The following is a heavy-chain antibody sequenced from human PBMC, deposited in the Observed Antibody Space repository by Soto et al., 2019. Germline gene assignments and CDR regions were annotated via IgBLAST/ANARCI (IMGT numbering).Heavy chain of an antibody. CDR2: INGDGTGT. CDR1: GFTFSNYW. V-gene: IGHV3-74*01. D-gene: IGHD3-10*01. CDR3: GRGASGSYRLDY. Sequence: EVQLVESGGGLVQLGGSLRLSCAASGFTFSNYWMHWVRQAPGKGLVWVSRINGDGTGTNYADSVKGQFTISRDNAKNTLYLQMNSLRAEDTAVYYCGRGASGSYRLDYWGQGTLVTASS. J-gene: IGHJ4*02.